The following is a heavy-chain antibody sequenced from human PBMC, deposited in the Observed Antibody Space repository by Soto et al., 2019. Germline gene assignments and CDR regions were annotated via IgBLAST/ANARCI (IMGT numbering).Heavy chain of an antibody. Sequence: GGSLRLSCAASGFTFSDYYMTWIRQAPGKGLEWVSYIDNSGTTKYYADSVKGRFTISRDNTKNSLSLQMNSLGAEDTAIYYCARIEGDCSGGSCYSGGFDYWGQGALVTVSS. D-gene: IGHD2-15*01. V-gene: IGHV3-11*01. CDR1: GFTFSDYY. CDR2: IDNSGTTK. CDR3: ARIEGDCSGGSCYSGGFDY. J-gene: IGHJ4*02.